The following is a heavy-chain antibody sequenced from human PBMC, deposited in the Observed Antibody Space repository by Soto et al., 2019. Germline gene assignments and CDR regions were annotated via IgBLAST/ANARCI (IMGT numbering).Heavy chain of an antibody. CDR2: IYYSGST. V-gene: IGHV4-39*01. CDR1: GGSISSSSYY. J-gene: IGHJ4*02. CDR3: ERHNTAISISDH. Sequence: PTETLSLTCTVSGGSISSSSYYWGWIRQPPGKGLEWIGSIYYSGSTYYNPSLKSRVTISVDTSKNQFSLKLSSVTAADTAVYYCERHNTAISISDHWAQRNLVPVSP. D-gene: IGHD5-18*01.